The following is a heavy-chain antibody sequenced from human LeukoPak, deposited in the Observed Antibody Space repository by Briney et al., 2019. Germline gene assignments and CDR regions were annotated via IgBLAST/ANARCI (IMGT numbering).Heavy chain of an antibody. CDR1: GFTVSSNY. D-gene: IGHD2-2*01. CDR2: IYSGGST. CDR3: ARDIVVVPAALQMGAFDI. J-gene: IGHJ3*02. Sequence: GGSLRLSCAASGFTVSSNYMSWVRQAPGKGLEWVSVIYSGGSTHYADSVKGRFTISRDNSKNTLYLQMNSLRAEDTAVYYCARDIVVVPAALQMGAFDIWGQGTMVTVSS. V-gene: IGHV3-66*01.